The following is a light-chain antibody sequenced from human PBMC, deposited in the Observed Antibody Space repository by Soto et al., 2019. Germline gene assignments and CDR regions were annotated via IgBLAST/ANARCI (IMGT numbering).Light chain of an antibody. CDR3: QQYINWPPLT. CDR2: DAS. V-gene: IGKV3-15*01. Sequence: EIVLTQSPATLSVSPGERATLSCRASQSVRSNLAWYQLKPGQAPRLLIFDASTRATNIPARFSGSGSGTEFTLTISSLQSEDFAVYYCQQYINWPPLTFGGGTKVEIK. CDR1: QSVRSN. J-gene: IGKJ4*01.